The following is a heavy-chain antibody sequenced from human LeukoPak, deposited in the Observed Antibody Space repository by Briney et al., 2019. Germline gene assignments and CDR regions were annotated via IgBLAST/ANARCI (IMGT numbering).Heavy chain of an antibody. Sequence: PGGSLRLSCAASGFTFSSYSMNWVRQAPGKGLEWVSSISSSSSYIYYADSVKGRFTISRDNAKNSLYLQMNSLRAEDTAGYYCARERAAAGPYYYYYSGMAVWGQGPTVTASS. CDR1: GFTFSSYS. CDR3: ARERAAAGPYYYYYSGMAV. D-gene: IGHD6-13*01. V-gene: IGHV3-21*01. J-gene: IGHJ6*02. CDR2: ISSSSSYI.